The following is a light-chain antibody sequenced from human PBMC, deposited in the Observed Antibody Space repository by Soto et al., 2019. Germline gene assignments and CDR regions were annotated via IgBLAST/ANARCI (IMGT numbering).Light chain of an antibody. V-gene: IGKV3-15*01. CDR2: GAS. CDR1: QSVSSS. CDR3: QQYNNWPPWT. Sequence: EIVMTQSPATLSVSPGERATLSCRASQSVSSSLAWYQQKPGQAPRLLIYGASTRATGIPARFSGSGSGTEFTPTISSLQSKDFAVYYCQQYNNWPPWTFGQGTKVEIK. J-gene: IGKJ1*01.